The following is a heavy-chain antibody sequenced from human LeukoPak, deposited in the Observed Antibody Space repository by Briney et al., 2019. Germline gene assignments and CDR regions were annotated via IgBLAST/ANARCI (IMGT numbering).Heavy chain of an antibody. CDR2: MNPNSGNT. J-gene: IGHJ6*02. D-gene: IGHD2-15*01. CDR1: GYTFTSYD. Sequence: ASVKVSCKASGYTFTSYDINWVRQATGQGLEWMGWMNPNSGNTGYAQKFQGRVTMTTDTSTSTAYMELRSLRSDDTAVYYCARGTVVYYYYGMDVWGQGTTVTVSS. V-gene: IGHV1-8*01. CDR3: ARGTVVYYYYGMDV.